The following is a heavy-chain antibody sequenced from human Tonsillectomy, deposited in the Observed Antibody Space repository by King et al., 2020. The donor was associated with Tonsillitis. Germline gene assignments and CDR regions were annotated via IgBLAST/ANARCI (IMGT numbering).Heavy chain of an antibody. J-gene: IGHJ4*02. CDR3: ARVGDIVVVPAAIN. CDR1: GYTFTRYG. Sequence: QLVQSGAEVKKPGASVKVSCKTSGYTFTRYGIIWVRQAPGQGLEWMGWISTYNGNTNYAQRLQGRVTMTTDTSTSTAYMELRSLRSDDTAVYYCARVGDIVVVPAAINWGQGTLVTVSS. D-gene: IGHD2-2*01. CDR2: ISTYNGNT. V-gene: IGHV1-18*01.